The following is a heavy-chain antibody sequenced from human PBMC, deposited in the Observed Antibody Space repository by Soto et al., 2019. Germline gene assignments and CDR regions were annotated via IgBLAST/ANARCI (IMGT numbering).Heavy chain of an antibody. V-gene: IGHV3-15*01. CDR3: TTGRYTFGLDS. J-gene: IGHJ4*02. CDR1: GITFSDAW. CDR2: VKSIADAGTT. Sequence: WGSLRLSCAASGITFSDAWMTWVRQVPGKGLEWVGRVKSIADAGTTTYAAPVKGRFSISRDDSNSTLSLQMNSLKIEDTAVYYCTTGRYTFGLDSWREGILVTVSS. D-gene: IGHD3-16*01.